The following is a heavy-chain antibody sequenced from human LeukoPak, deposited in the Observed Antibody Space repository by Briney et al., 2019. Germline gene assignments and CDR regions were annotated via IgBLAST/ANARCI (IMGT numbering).Heavy chain of an antibody. CDR2: IIPIFGTA. D-gene: IGHD1-26*01. Sequence: GASVKVSCKASGGTFSSYAISWVRQAPGQGLEWMGGIIPIFGTANYAQKFQGRVTITADESTSTAYMELSSLRSEDTAVYYCARDREWELRVGDAFDIWGQGTMVTVSS. CDR3: ARDREWELRVGDAFDI. CDR1: GGTFSSYA. J-gene: IGHJ3*02. V-gene: IGHV1-69*01.